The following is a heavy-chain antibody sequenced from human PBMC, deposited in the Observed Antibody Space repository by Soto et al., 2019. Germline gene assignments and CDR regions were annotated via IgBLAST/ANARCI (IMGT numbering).Heavy chain of an antibody. CDR3: ARRYGGNFDY. CDR2: IYYSGST. Sequence: QVQLQESGPGLVKPSETLSLTCTVSGGSISSYYWSWIRQPPGKGLEWIGYIYYSGSTNYNPSLKSRVTISVDTSKIQFSLKLTSVTAAYTAVYYCARRYGGNFDYWGQGTLVTVSS. J-gene: IGHJ4*02. CDR1: GGSISSYY. V-gene: IGHV4-59*01. D-gene: IGHD1-26*01.